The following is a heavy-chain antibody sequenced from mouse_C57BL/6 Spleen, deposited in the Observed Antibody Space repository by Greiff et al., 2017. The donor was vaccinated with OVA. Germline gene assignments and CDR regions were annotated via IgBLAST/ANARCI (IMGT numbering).Heavy chain of an antibody. CDR1: GFSLTSYG. CDR2: IWSDGST. CDR3: ARQGYGYDGYAMDY. D-gene: IGHD2-2*01. J-gene: IGHJ4*01. Sequence: VKLMESGPGLVAPSQSLSITCTVSGFSLTSYGVHWVRQPPGKGLEWLVVIWSDGSTTYNSALKSRLSISKDNSKSQVFLKMNSLQTDDTAMYYCARQGYGYDGYAMDYWGQGTSVTVSS. V-gene: IGHV2-6-1*01.